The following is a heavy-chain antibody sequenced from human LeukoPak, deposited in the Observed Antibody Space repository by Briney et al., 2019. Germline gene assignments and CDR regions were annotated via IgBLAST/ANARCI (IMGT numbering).Heavy chain of an antibody. CDR1: GYSFTSYW. CDR3: ARSRPCSSTSCYGGGYYFDY. D-gene: IGHD2-2*01. V-gene: IGHV5-51*01. CDR2: IYPGDSDT. Sequence: GGSLKISCMGSGYSFTSYWIGWVRQMPGKGLEGMGIIYPGDSDTRYSPSFQGQVTISADKSISTAYLQWSSLKASDTAMYYCARSRPCSSTSCYGGGYYFDYWGQGTLVTVSS. J-gene: IGHJ4*02.